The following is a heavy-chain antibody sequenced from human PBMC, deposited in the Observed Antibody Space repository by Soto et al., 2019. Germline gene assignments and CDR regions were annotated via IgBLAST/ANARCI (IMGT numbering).Heavy chain of an antibody. CDR2: IKHTGDA. Sequence: SETLSLTCAVSGDSIKTETWWSWLRQLPGTGLEWIGEIKHTGDANANPALRSRVSMSVDRTKNQFFLNLRSVSAADTAVYFWRRGVRLHCSKSWGK. D-gene: IGHD3-10*01. CDR3: RRGVRLHCSKS. J-gene: IGHJ6*03. CDR1: GDSIKTETW. V-gene: IGHV4-4*02.